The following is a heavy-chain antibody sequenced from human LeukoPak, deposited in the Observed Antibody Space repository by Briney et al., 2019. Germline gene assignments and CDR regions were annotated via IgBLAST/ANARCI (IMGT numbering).Heavy chain of an antibody. V-gene: IGHV3-23*01. CDR2: ISGSGRST. CDR1: GFTVSSCA. D-gene: IGHD5-18*01. Sequence: PGGSLRLSCAASGFTVSSCAMSWVRQAPGKGLEWVSAISGSGRSTFYADSVKGRFTISRDTSKSTLYLEINSLRAEDTAVYYCAKSRHTAPDYWGQGTLVTVSS. CDR3: AKSRHTAPDY. J-gene: IGHJ4*02.